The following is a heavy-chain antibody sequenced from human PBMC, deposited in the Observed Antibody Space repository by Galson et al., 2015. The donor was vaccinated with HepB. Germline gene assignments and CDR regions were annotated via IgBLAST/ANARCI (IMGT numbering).Heavy chain of an antibody. D-gene: IGHD3-10*01. CDR2: ISYDGSNK. J-gene: IGHJ4*02. CDR1: GFTFSSYA. CDR3: ARSLGGVLHPYFDY. V-gene: IGHV3-30-3*01. Sequence: SLRLSCAASGFTFSSYAMHWVRQAPGKGLEWVAVISYDGSNKYYAEPVKGRFTISRDNSKNTLYLQMNSRRAEDTAVYYCARSLGGVLHPYFDYWGQGTLVTVSS.